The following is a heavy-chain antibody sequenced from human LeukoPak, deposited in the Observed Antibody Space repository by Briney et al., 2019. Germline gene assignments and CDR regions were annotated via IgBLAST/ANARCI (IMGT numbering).Heavy chain of an antibody. D-gene: IGHD4-11*01. V-gene: IGHV3-30*18. CDR2: ISYDGSNK. CDR1: GFTFSSYG. CDR3: AKGLSDYSSVDY. J-gene: IGHJ4*02. Sequence: PGRSLRLSCAASGFTFSSYGMHWVRQAPGKGLEWVAVISYDGSNKYYADSVKGRFTISRDNSKNTLYLQMNSLRAEDTAVYYCAKGLSDYSSVDYRGQGTLVTVSS.